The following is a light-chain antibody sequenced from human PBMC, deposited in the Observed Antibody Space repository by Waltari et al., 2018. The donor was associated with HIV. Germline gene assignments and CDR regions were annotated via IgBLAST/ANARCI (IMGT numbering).Light chain of an antibody. CDR3: CSYAGSNTHV. CDR2: EVS. V-gene: IGLV2-23*02. Sequence: QSALTQPASVSGSPGQPHTIPCTGTSSDVWSYNLVSWYQQPPGHAPKLMIYEVSKRPSGVSNRFSASKSANTASLPSSGLQAEDEADYYCCSYAGSNTHVFGTGTKVTVL. J-gene: IGLJ1*01. CDR1: SSDVWSYNL.